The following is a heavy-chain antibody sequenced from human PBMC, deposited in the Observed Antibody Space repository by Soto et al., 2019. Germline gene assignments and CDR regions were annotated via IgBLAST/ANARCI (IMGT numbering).Heavy chain of an antibody. D-gene: IGHD2-15*01. CDR3: ARGNFGRYCSGGSCYSTPRDYYLDV. Sequence: PSETLSLTCAVYGGSFSGYYWSWIRQPPGKGLEWIGEINHSGSTNYNPSLKSRVTISVDTSKNQFSLKLSSVTAADTAVYYCARGNFGRYCSGGSCYSTPRDYYLDVWGKGTTVTVSS. CDR1: GGSFSGYY. V-gene: IGHV4-34*01. J-gene: IGHJ6*03. CDR2: INHSGST.